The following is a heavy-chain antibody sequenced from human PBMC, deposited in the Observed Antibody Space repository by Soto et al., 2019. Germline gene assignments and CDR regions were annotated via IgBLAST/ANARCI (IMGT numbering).Heavy chain of an antibody. V-gene: IGHV2-5*01. CDR2: IYWNDHK. Sequence: QITLKESGPTLVKPTQTLTLTCTFSGFSLSTSGVGVGWIRQPPGKALEWLALIYWNDHKRSSPSLKSRLTITKDTSKTQVVLTMTIMDPVDTATYYCAHSGDMGSFAYWGQGTLVTVSS. J-gene: IGHJ4*02. CDR1: GFSLSTSGVG. CDR3: AHSGDMGSFAY. D-gene: IGHD2-15*01.